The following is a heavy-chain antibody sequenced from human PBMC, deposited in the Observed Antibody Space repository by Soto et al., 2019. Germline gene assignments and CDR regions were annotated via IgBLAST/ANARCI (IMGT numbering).Heavy chain of an antibody. D-gene: IGHD3-16*01. V-gene: IGHV3-74*01. J-gene: IGHJ6*02. CDR3: ARSRGSGGVEYNMDV. CDR1: GFTFSSYW. CDR2: IMSDGSGT. Sequence: EVQLVESGGGLVQPGGSLRLSCAASGFTFSSYWMHWVRQGPGEGLVWVSRIMSDGSGTTYAAYVKGRFTISRDNAKNTLYLQMNSLRAEDTAVYHCARSRGSGGVEYNMDVWGQGTTVTVSS.